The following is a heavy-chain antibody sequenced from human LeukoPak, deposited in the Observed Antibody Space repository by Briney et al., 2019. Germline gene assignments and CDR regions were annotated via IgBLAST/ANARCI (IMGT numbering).Heavy chain of an antibody. D-gene: IGHD7-27*01. Sequence: GGSLRLSCAASGFTFSESWMHWFPQAAGKGLEWVSRLNTYDRSTTYADSVKGRFTISSDNAKNTLYLQMNSLRIEDTAVYYCARDLGSRNWGQGTLVTVSS. CDR2: LNTYDRST. CDR1: GFTFSESW. J-gene: IGHJ4*02. V-gene: IGHV3-74*03. CDR3: ARDLGSRN.